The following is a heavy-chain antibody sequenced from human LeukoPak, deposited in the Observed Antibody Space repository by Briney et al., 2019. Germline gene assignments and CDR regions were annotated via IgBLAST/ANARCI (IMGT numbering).Heavy chain of an antibody. CDR3: ARDGLAGCSSTSCYRFVYYYGMDV. CDR2: INHSGST. J-gene: IGHJ6*02. Sequence: SETLSLTCAVYGGSFSGYYWSWIRQPPGKGLEWIGEINHSGSTNYNPSLKSRVTISVDTSKNQFSLKLSSVTAADTAVYYCARDGLAGCSSTSCYRFVYYYGMDVWGQGTTVTASS. V-gene: IGHV4-34*01. CDR1: GGSFSGYY. D-gene: IGHD2-2*01.